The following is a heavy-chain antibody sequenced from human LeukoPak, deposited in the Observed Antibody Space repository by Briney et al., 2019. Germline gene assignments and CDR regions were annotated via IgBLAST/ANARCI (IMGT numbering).Heavy chain of an antibody. CDR1: GFTFGSYD. CDR2: IGTTGDT. J-gene: IGHJ5*02. D-gene: IGHD6-13*01. V-gene: IGHV3-13*01. CDR3: ARGKRYSSSWFYNRFDP. Sequence: GGSLRPSCEVSGFTFGSYDMHWVRQTTGKGLEWVSGIGTTGDTHYPDSVKGRFTVSRENAKNSLYLQMNSLRAGDTAVYYCARGKRYSSSWFYNRFDPWGQGTLVTVSS.